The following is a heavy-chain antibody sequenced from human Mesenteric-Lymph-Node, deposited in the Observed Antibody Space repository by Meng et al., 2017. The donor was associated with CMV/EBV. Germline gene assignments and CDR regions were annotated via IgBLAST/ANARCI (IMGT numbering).Heavy chain of an antibody. Sequence: GGSLRLSCAASGFTFSTYGMHWARQAPGKGLEWVAFIRYDGNNKYYADSVKGRFTISRDNSKNTLYLQMNSLRAEDTAVYYCARVGIVVVPAAKRSVNWFDPWGQGTLVTVSS. J-gene: IGHJ5*02. V-gene: IGHV3-30*02. CDR3: ARVGIVVVPAAKRSVNWFDP. D-gene: IGHD2-2*01. CDR1: GFTFSTYG. CDR2: IRYDGNNK.